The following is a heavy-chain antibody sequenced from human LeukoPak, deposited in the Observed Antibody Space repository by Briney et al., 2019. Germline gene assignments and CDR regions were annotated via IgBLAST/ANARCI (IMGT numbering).Heavy chain of an antibody. D-gene: IGHD3-10*01. Sequence: GGSLRLSCAASGFTFSSYAMSWVRQAPGKGLEWVSSISSSSSYIYYADSVKGRFTISRDNAKNSLYLQMNSLRAEDTAVYYCARPLWFGESRDYWGQGTLVTVSS. CDR3: ARPLWFGESRDY. J-gene: IGHJ4*02. V-gene: IGHV3-21*01. CDR2: ISSSSSYI. CDR1: GFTFSSYA.